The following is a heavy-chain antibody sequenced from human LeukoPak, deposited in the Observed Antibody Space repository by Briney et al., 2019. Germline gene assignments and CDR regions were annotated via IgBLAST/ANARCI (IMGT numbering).Heavy chain of an antibody. V-gene: IGHV3-15*01. CDR3: VRGLKTAYNYFDY. CDR1: GFTFNNAW. D-gene: IGHD5-24*01. Sequence: PGGSLRLSCAASGFTFNNAWMSWVRQAPGKGLEWVGRIKSNTAGGTTDYAAPVKGRFTISRDDSKNTLYLQMNSLKTEDTAVYYCVRGLKTAYNYFDYWGQGTLVTVSS. J-gene: IGHJ4*02. CDR2: IKSNTAGGTT.